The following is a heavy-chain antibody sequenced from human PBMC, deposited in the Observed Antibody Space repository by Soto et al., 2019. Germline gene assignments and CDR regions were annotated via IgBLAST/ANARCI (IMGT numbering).Heavy chain of an antibody. CDR3: ARLHMITRYCGGDCFGWFDP. Sequence: SETLSLTCTVSGGSISSYYWSWIRQPPGKGLEWIGYIYYSGSTNYNPSLKSRVTISVDTSKNQFSLKLSSVTAADTAVYYCARLHMITRYCGGDCFGWFDPWGQGTLVTVSS. D-gene: IGHD2-21*02. CDR1: GGSISSYY. V-gene: IGHV4-59*01. CDR2: IYYSGST. J-gene: IGHJ5*02.